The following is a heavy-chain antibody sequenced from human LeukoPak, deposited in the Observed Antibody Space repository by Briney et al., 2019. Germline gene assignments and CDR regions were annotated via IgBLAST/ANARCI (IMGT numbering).Heavy chain of an antibody. J-gene: IGHJ4*02. CDR3: ARDPTVTTRYYFDY. CDR2: ISYDGSNN. V-gene: IGHV3-30*01. Sequence: PGGSLRLSCAASGFAFSTYAMHWVRQAPGTGLEWVAVISYDGSNNQYADSVKGRFTISKDNSKNTLFLQMNSLRAEDTAVYYCARDPTVTTRYYFDYWCQGALVTVSS. D-gene: IGHD4-17*01. CDR1: GFAFSTYA.